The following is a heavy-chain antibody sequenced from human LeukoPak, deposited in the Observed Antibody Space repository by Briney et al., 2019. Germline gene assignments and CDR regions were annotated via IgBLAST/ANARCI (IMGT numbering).Heavy chain of an antibody. V-gene: IGHV3-33*06. CDR3: AKDSYYDSSGYYR. CDR1: GFTFSSYG. CDR2: IWYDGSNK. D-gene: IGHD3-22*01. J-gene: IGHJ4*02. Sequence: PGGSLRLSCAASGFTFSSYGMHWVRQAPGKGLEWVAVIWYDGSNKYYADSVKGRFTISRDNSKNTLCLQMNSLRAEDTAVYYCAKDSYYDSSGYYRWGQGTLVTVSS.